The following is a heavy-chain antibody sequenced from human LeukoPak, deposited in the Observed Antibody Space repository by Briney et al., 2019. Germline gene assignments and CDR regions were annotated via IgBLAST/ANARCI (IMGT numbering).Heavy chain of an antibody. J-gene: IGHJ4*02. CDR3: ARSLVVVPAKFDY. D-gene: IGHD2-2*01. V-gene: IGHV5-51*01. Sequence: GESLQISCKGSGYSFSSYWIGWVRQVPGKGPEWMGIIYPEDSETRYSPSFQGRVTISADNSINTAFLQWSSLEASDTAIYFCARSLVVVPAKFDYWGQGTLVTVSS. CDR1: GYSFSSYW. CDR2: IYPEDSET.